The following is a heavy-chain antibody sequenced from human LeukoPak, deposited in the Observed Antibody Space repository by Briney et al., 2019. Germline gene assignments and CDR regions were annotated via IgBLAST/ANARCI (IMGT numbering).Heavy chain of an antibody. D-gene: IGHD6-13*01. V-gene: IGHV1-8*01. CDR3: AREYSSSWFFDY. J-gene: IGHJ4*02. CDR1: GYTFTSYD. CDR2: MNPNSGNT. Sequence: GASVKVSCKASGYTFTSYDINWVRQATGQGLEWMGWMNPNSGNTGYAQKFQGRVTMTRNTSISTAYMELSSLRSDDTAVYYCAREYSSSWFFDYWGQGTLVTVSS.